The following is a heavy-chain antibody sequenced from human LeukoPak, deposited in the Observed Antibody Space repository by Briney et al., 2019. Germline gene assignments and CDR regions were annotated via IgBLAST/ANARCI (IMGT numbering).Heavy chain of an antibody. Sequence: ASVKVSCKASGYTFTGYYMHWVRQAPGQGLEWMGWINPNSGGTNYAQKFQGRVTMTRDTSISTAYMELSRLRSADTAVYYCALISCSNGVFSVIDYLGQGTLVTGSS. D-gene: IGHD2-8*01. J-gene: IGHJ4*02. CDR3: ALISCSNGVFSVIDY. CDR1: GYTFTGYY. CDR2: INPNSGGT. V-gene: IGHV1-2*02.